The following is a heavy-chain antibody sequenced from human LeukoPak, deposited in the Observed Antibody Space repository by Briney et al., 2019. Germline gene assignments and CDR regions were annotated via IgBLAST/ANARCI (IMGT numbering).Heavy chain of an antibody. CDR2: INHSGST. D-gene: IGHD5-18*01. V-gene: IGHV4-34*01. Sequence: PSETLSLTCAVYGGSFSGYYWSWIRQPPGKGLEWIGEINHSGSTNYNPSLKSRVTISVDTSKNQFSLKLSSVTAADTAVYYCARENGYRYDYWGQGTLVTVSS. CDR1: GGSFSGYY. CDR3: ARENGYRYDY. J-gene: IGHJ4*02.